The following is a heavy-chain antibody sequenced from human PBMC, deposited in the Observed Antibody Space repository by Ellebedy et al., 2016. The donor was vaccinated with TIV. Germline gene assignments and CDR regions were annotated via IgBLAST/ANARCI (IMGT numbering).Heavy chain of an antibody. V-gene: IGHV3-30*02. Sequence: PGGSLRLSCAASGSTFSSYGMHWGRQAPGKGLEWVAFIRYDGSNKYYADSVKGRFTISRDNSKSTLYLQMNSLRAEGTAVYYCAKGPKGDRDFDYWGQGTLVTVSS. CDR1: GSTFSSYG. CDR3: AKGPKGDRDFDY. CDR2: IRYDGSNK. D-gene: IGHD2-21*01. J-gene: IGHJ4*02.